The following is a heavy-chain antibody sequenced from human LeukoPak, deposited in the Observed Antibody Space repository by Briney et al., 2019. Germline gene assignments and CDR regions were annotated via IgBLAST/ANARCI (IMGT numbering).Heavy chain of an antibody. CDR1: GFTFSRYW. CDR2: MRQDGGEI. Sequence: GGSLRLSCEASGFTFSRYWMAWVRQAPGKEPEGVANMRQDGGEIYYVDSVKGRFTISRDNAKNTLYLQMNSLRVEDTAVYYCARLGYCSGGSCPEGKNWFDPWGQGTLVTVSS. CDR3: ARLGYCSGGSCPEGKNWFDP. V-gene: IGHV3-7*01. J-gene: IGHJ5*02. D-gene: IGHD2-15*01.